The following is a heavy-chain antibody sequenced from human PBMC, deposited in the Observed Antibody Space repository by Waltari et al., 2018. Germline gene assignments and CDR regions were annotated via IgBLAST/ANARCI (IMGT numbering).Heavy chain of an antibody. Sequence: QVQLQQWGAGLLKPSETLSLTCAVYGGSFSGYYWSWIRRPPGKGLEWIGEINHSGSTNYNPSLKSRVTISVDTSKNQFSLKLSSVTAADTAVYYCARGQYRSGWYFGYWGQGTLVTVSS. CDR3: ARGQYRSGWYFGY. CDR1: GGSFSGYY. D-gene: IGHD6-19*01. J-gene: IGHJ4*02. V-gene: IGHV4-34*01. CDR2: INHSGST.